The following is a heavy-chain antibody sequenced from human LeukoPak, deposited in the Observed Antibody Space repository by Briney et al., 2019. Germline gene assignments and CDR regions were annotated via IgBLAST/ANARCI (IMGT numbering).Heavy chain of an antibody. CDR3: ARTYGGSYRDAFDI. CDR1: GFSFSSFA. V-gene: IGHV3-23*01. D-gene: IGHD1-26*01. J-gene: IGHJ3*02. Sequence: GGSLRLTCVVSGFSFSSFAMTWVRQAPGKGLEWVSLISASGGNIFYADSVKGRFTISRHNSKNTLVLQMHSLRAEDTAVYFCARTYGGSYRDAFDIWGQGAMVTVSS. CDR2: ISASGGNI.